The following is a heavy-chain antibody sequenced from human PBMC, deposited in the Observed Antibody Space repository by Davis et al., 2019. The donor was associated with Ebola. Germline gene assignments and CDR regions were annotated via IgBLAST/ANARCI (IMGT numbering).Heavy chain of an antibody. D-gene: IGHD3-3*01. CDR1: GFTFSSYG. J-gene: IGHJ4*02. CDR3: ARDGDYDFWSGYSIPFDY. CDR2: IWYDGSNK. Sequence: GESLKISCAASGFTFSSYGMHWVRQAPGKGLEWVAVIWYDGSNKYYADSVKGRFTISRDNSKNTLYLQMNSLRAEDTAVYYCARDGDYDFWSGYSIPFDYWGQGTLVTVSS. V-gene: IGHV3-33*01.